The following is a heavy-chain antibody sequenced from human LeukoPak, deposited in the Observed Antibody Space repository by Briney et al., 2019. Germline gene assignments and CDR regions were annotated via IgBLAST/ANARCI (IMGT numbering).Heavy chain of an antibody. Sequence: GGSLRLSCAASGFTFSSYGMHWVRQAPGKGLEWVAVIWYDGSNKYYADSVKGRFTISRDNSKNTLYLQMNSLRAEDTAVYYCAKSITMILVLDAFDIWGQGTMVTVSS. J-gene: IGHJ3*02. V-gene: IGHV3-33*06. CDR2: IWYDGSNK. D-gene: IGHD3-22*01. CDR3: AKSITMILVLDAFDI. CDR1: GFTFSSYG.